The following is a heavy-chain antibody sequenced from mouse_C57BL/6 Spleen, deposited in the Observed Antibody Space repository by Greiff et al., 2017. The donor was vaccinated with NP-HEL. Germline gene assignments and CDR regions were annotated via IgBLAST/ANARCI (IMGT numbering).Heavy chain of an antibody. V-gene: IGHV1-50*01. J-gene: IGHJ1*03. CDR2: IDPSDSYT. CDR3: ASNYDGSSSNWYFDV. CDR1: GYTFTSYW. Sequence: VQLQQPGAELVKPGASVKLSCKASGYTFTSYWMQWVKQRPGQGLEWIGEIDPSDSYTNYNQKFKGKATLTVDTSSSTAYMQLSSLTSEDSAVYYCASNYDGSSSNWYFDVWGTGTTVTVSS. D-gene: IGHD1-1*01.